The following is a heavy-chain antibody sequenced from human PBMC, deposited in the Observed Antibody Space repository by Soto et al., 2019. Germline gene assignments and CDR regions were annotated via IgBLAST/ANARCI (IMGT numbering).Heavy chain of an antibody. Sequence: ASVKVSCKASGYTFTSYGISWVRQAPGQGLEWMGWISAYNGNTNYAQKLQGRVTMTTDTSTSTAYMELRSLRSDDTAVYYCARVTDYYDSSGYYTYYFDYWGQGTLVTVSS. CDR2: ISAYNGNT. J-gene: IGHJ4*02. D-gene: IGHD3-22*01. CDR1: GYTFTSYG. V-gene: IGHV1-18*01. CDR3: ARVTDYYDSSGYYTYYFDY.